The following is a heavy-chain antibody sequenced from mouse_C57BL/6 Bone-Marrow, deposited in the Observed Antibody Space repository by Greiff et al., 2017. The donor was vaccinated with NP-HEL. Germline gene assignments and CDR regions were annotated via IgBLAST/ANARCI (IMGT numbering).Heavy chain of an antibody. CDR1: GYTFTSYG. Sequence: QVQLKESGAELARPGASVKLSCKASGYTFTSYGISWVKQRTGQGLEWIGEIYPRSGNTYYNEKFKGKATLTADKSSSTAYIELSSLTSEDSAVYFCARLLWLYYFDYWGQGTTLTVSS. CDR3: ARLLWLYYFDY. D-gene: IGHD1-1*02. J-gene: IGHJ2*01. V-gene: IGHV1-81*01. CDR2: IYPRSGNT.